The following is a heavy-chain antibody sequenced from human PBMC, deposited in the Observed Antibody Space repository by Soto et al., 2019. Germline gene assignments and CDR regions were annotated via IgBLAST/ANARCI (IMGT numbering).Heavy chain of an antibody. Sequence: QMQLVESGGGVVQPGRSLRLSCAASGFTFRSYGIHWVRQAPGKGLEWVALIWFDGSKKYYVDSVKGRFAVSRDNSKNTLYLQMISLRVEDTAVYYCARDRLVPCGYGMDVRGQGTTVTVSS. V-gene: IGHV3-33*01. CDR3: ARDRLVPCGYGMDV. CDR1: GFTFRSYG. J-gene: IGHJ6*02. CDR2: IWFDGSKK. D-gene: IGHD2-2*01.